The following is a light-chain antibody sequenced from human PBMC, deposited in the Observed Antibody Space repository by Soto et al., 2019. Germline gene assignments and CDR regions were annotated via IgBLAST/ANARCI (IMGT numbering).Light chain of an antibody. V-gene: IGKV1-9*01. J-gene: IGKJ1*01. CDR2: AAS. CDR3: QQVNSYPRT. Sequence: DIQLTQSPSFLSASAGDRVTITCRASQGISSYLAWYQQKPGKAPKLLIYAASTLQSGVPSRFSGSGSGTEFTLTISSLQPEDFATFYCQQVNSYPRTFGQGTKVEIK. CDR1: QGISSY.